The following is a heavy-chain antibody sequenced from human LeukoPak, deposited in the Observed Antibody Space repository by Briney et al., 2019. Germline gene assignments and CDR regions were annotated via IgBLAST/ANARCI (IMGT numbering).Heavy chain of an antibody. D-gene: IGHD6-13*01. CDR3: ASGNRGSSWSTDYYYYYMDV. CDR1: GGTFSSYA. CDR2: IIPIFGTA. Sequence: SVKVSCKASGGTFSSYAISWVRQAPGQGLEWMGGIIPIFGTANYAQKFQGRVTITTDESTGTAYMELSSLRSEDTAVYYCASGNRGSSWSTDYYYYYMDVWGKGTTVTVSS. J-gene: IGHJ6*03. V-gene: IGHV1-69*05.